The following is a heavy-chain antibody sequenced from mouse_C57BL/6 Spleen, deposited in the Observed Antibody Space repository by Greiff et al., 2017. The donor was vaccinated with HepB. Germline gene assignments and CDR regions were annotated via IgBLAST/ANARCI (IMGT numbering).Heavy chain of an antibody. Sequence: QVHVKQPGAELVKPGASVKLSCKASGYTFTSYWMQWVKQRPGQGLEWIGEIDPSDSYTNYNQKFKGKATLTVDTSSSTAYMQLSSLTSEDSAVYYCARMGITTVVPYFDYWGQGTTLTVSS. V-gene: IGHV1-50*01. CDR3: ARMGITTVVPYFDY. CDR2: IDPSDSYT. D-gene: IGHD1-1*01. CDR1: GYTFTSYW. J-gene: IGHJ2*01.